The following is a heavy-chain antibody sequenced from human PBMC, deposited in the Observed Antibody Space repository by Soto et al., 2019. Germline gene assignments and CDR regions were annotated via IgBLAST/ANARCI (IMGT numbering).Heavy chain of an antibody. Sequence: GGSLRLSCVASGFTFSSYWMRWVRQAPGKGLEWVANIKEDGSEKYYVDSVKGRFTISRDNAKNSLYLQMNSLRAEDTAVYYCASESYDYGDFWGQGTLVTVSS. CDR2: IKEDGSEK. CDR1: GFTFSSYW. J-gene: IGHJ4*02. V-gene: IGHV3-7*03. CDR3: ASESYDYGDF. D-gene: IGHD4-17*01.